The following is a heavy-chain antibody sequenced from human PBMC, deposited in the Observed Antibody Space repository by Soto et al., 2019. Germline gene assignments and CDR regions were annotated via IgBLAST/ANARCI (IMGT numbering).Heavy chain of an antibody. CDR3: ARGSYCGGGCYGAAFDI. D-gene: IGHD2-21*02. CDR2: VYSGGST. CDR1: GFTVSSSY. J-gene: IGHJ3*02. V-gene: IGHV3-53*01. Sequence: GGSLRLSCAASGFTVSSSYMSWVRQAPGKGLEWVSIVYSGGSTYYADSVKGRFTISRDSSKNTLYLQVNSLRAEDTAVYYCARGSYCGGGCYGAAFDIWGQGTMVTVSS.